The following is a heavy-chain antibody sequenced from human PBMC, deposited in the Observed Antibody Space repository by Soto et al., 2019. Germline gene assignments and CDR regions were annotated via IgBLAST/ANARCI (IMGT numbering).Heavy chain of an antibody. J-gene: IGHJ4*02. CDR3: ARDVLDCSSTSCYAAGMGD. D-gene: IGHD2-2*01. Sequence: QVQLQQSGPGLVKPSQTLSLTCAISGDSVSSNSAAWNWIRQSPSRGLEWLGRTYYRSKWYNDYAVSVKSRITITPDTSKNQFSLQLNSVTPEDTAVYYCARDVLDCSSTSCYAAGMGDWGQGTLVTVSS. CDR2: TYYRSKWYN. V-gene: IGHV6-1*01. CDR1: GDSVSSNSAA.